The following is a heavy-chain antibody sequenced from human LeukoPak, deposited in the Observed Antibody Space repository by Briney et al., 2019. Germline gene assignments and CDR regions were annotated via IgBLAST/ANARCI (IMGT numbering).Heavy chain of an antibody. CDR2: INGGST. CDR3: ARGLWFGESRPYYYDY. D-gene: IGHD3-10*01. CDR1: GGSFSGYY. Sequence: SETLSLTCAVYGGSFSGYYWSWLRQPPGKGLEWIGEINGGSTNYNPSLKSRVTISVDTSMNQFSLKLSSVTAADTAEYYCARGLWFGESRPYYYDYWSQGNLVTVST. V-gene: IGHV4-34*01. J-gene: IGHJ4*02.